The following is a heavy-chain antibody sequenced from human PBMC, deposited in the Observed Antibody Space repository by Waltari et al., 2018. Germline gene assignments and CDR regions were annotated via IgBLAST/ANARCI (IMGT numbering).Heavy chain of an antibody. V-gene: IGHV4-59*01. CDR1: GGSISSYY. D-gene: IGHD3-3*01. CDR2: VYYSGST. J-gene: IGHJ2*01. Sequence: QVQLQESGPGLEKHSETLALTCNVSGGSISSYYWSGIRQAPGKGLELIGYVYYSGSTNYNPSLKSRVTISVDTSKNQFSLKLSSVTAADTAVYYCAREYYDFWSGYLGGWYFDLWGRGTLVTVSS. CDR3: AREYYDFWSGYLGGWYFDL.